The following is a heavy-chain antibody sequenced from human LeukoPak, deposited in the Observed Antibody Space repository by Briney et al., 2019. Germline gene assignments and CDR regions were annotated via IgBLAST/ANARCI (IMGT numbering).Heavy chain of an antibody. Sequence: GRSLRLSCTASGFTFGDYAMSWFRQAPGKGLEWVAVIWYDGSSKYYADSVKGRFTISRDNSKNTLYLQMNSLRAEDTAVYYCAKDRWYRQTNFDYWGQGTLVTVSS. J-gene: IGHJ4*02. CDR3: AKDRWYRQTNFDY. D-gene: IGHD2-15*01. V-gene: IGHV3-33*06. CDR2: IWYDGSSK. CDR1: GFTFGDYA.